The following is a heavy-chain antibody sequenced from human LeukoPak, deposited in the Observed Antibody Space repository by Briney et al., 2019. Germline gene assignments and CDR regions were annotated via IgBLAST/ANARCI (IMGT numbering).Heavy chain of an antibody. J-gene: IGHJ4*02. CDR3: AREGGYDSGRYYFDY. Sequence: GRSLRLSCAASGFTFSSYAMHWVRQAPGKGLEWVAVISYDGSNKYYADSVKGRFTISRDNSKNTLYLQMSSLRAEDTAVYYCAREGGYDSGRYYFDYWGQGTLVTVSS. CDR2: ISYDGSNK. D-gene: IGHD3-3*01. CDR1: GFTFSSYA. V-gene: IGHV3-30-3*01.